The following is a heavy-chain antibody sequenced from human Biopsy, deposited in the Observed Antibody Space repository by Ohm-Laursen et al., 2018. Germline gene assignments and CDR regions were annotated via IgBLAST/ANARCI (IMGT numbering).Heavy chain of an antibody. D-gene: IGHD7-27*01. CDR3: ARLTGDPSY. Sequence: SETLSLTCSVSAGSIKSYYWNWIRQSPGQGLEWIGFIYYTGHTNYNPSLKSRATISVDTSKNQFSLKVISVTAADTAVYYCARLTGDPSYWGQGILVTVSS. J-gene: IGHJ4*02. CDR1: AGSIKSYY. CDR2: IYYTGHT. V-gene: IGHV4-59*01.